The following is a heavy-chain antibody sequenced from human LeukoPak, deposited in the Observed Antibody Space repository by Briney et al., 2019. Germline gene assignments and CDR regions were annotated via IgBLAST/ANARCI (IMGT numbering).Heavy chain of an antibody. V-gene: IGHV3-15*01. Sequence: PGGSLRLSCAASGFTFSNAWVSWVRQAPGKGLEWVGRIKSKTDGGTTDYAAPVKGRFTISRDDSKNTLYLQMNSLKTEDTAVYYCASGYSSGPVYWGQGNLVTVSS. D-gene: IGHD6-19*01. CDR1: GFTFSNAW. CDR3: ASGYSSGPVY. CDR2: IKSKTDGGTT. J-gene: IGHJ4*02.